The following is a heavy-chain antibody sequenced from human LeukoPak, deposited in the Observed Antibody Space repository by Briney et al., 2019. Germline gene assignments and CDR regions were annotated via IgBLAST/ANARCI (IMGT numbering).Heavy chain of an antibody. CDR1: GYTFTSYA. CDR3: ARDSFMVRGVTYYFDY. Sequence: ASVKVSCKASGYTFTSYAMHWVRQAPGQRLEWMGWINAGNGNTKYSQKFQGRVTISRDTSASTAYMELSSLRSEDTAVYYCARDSFMVRGVTYYFDYWGQGTLVTVSS. V-gene: IGHV1-3*01. J-gene: IGHJ4*02. CDR2: INAGNGNT. D-gene: IGHD3-10*01.